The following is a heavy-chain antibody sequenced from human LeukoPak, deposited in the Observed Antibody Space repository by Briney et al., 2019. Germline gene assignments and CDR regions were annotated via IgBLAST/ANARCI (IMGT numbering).Heavy chain of an antibody. Sequence: WSLRLSCAASGFTFDDYAMHWVRQAPGKGLEWVALISWEGHTTYYADSVRGRFTISRDNSKNSLYLQMNSLRTEDTAFYYCTRDTDYGSATNYFDSWGQGTLVSVSS. CDR2: ISWEGHTT. V-gene: IGHV3-43*01. D-gene: IGHD3-10*01. CDR1: GFTFDDYA. J-gene: IGHJ4*02. CDR3: TRDTDYGSATNYFDS.